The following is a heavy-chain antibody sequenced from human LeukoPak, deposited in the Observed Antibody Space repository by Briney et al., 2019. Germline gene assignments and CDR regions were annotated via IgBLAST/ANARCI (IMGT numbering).Heavy chain of an antibody. J-gene: IGHJ4*02. CDR2: IRYDGSNK. V-gene: IGHV3-30*02. CDR1: GFTFNSYG. Sequence: GGSLRLSCAASGFTFNSYGMHWVRQAPGKGLEWVAFIRYDGSNKYYADKGRFTISRDNAKNSLYLQMNSLRAEDTAVYYCARDRSGYIDRPIDYWGQGALVTVSS. CDR3: ARDRSGYIDRPIDY. D-gene: IGHD5-12*01.